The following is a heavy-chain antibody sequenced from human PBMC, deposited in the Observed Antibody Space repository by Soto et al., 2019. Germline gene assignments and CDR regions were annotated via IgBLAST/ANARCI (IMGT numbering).Heavy chain of an antibody. CDR3: ARGTDYADLGNAEYFHP. Sequence: VQLVESGGGVVQPGRSLRLSCAASGFNFRTYGIHWVRQAPGKGLEWVALISKDGSHSYYAHSMKGRFTTSRDNSQNKAFLQVNSLRADDTAVYFCARGTDYADLGNAEYFHPWGQGTLVTVSS. CDR1: GFNFRTYG. CDR2: ISKDGSHS. V-gene: IGHV3-30*03. J-gene: IGHJ1*01. D-gene: IGHD4-17*01.